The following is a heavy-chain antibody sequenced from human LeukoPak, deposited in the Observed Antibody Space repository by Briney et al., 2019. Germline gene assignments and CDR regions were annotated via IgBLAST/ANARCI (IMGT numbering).Heavy chain of an antibody. J-gene: IGHJ4*02. D-gene: IGHD6-6*01. CDR3: ARYRYSSSSRFLDY. CDR2: IYDSGST. V-gene: IGHV4-59*08. Sequence: SETLSLTCTVSGGSMATYYWSWIRQPPGKGLECIGYIYDSGSTNYNPSLKSRVTMSIDTSKNQFSLTLTSVTAADTAVYYCARYRYSSSSRFLDYWGQGTLVTVSS. CDR1: GGSMATYY.